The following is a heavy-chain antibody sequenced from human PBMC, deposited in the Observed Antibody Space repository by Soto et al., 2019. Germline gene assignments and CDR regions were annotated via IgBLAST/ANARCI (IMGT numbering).Heavy chain of an antibody. CDR3: AGMPYTSGLRFDP. CDR1: GDSYSISTYS. V-gene: IGHV4-30-2*01. Sequence: SETLSLTCNMSGDSYSISTYSWIWIRQPPGKALQWIGFIYQSGVTSYNPSLASRVSISLDRSNNQCSLKLKSVTAADTAVYFCAGMPYTSGLRFDPWGPGTLVTVS. J-gene: IGHJ5*02. CDR2: IYQSGVT. D-gene: IGHD6-19*01.